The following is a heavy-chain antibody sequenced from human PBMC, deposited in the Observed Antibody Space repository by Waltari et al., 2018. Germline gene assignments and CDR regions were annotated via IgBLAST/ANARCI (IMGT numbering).Heavy chain of an antibody. V-gene: IGHV3-23*04. J-gene: IGHJ4*02. D-gene: IGHD1-26*01. CDR2: ISGSGGST. CDR1: GFTFSSYA. CDR3: ARGGWGSYDFDY. Sequence: EVQLVESGGGLVQPGGSLRLSCAASGFTFSSYAMSWVRQAPGKGLEWVSAISGSGGSTYYADSVKGRFTISRDNSKNTLYLQMNSLRSEDTAVYYCARGGWGSYDFDYWGQGTLVTVSS.